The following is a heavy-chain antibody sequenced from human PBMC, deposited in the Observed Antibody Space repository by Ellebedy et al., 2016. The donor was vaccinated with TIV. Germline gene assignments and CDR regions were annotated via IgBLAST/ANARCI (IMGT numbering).Heavy chain of an antibody. D-gene: IGHD6-19*01. V-gene: IGHV3-48*04. CDR3: ARDGSGWAS. Sequence: GESLKISCAASGFTFSSYSMNWVRQAPGKGLEWVSYISLSSTTIYYADSVKGRFTISRDNAKNSLYLQMNSLRAEDTAVYYWARDGSGWASWGQGTLVTVSS. CDR2: ISLSSTTI. J-gene: IGHJ5*02. CDR1: GFTFSSYS.